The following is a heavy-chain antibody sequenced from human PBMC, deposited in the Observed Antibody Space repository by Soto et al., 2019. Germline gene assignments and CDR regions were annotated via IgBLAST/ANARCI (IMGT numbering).Heavy chain of an antibody. Sequence: SGGSLRLSSAASGFTFTRYSMNWVRQSPGKGLEWVSSISSTTNYIYYGDSMKGRFTISRDNAKNSLYLEMNSLRAEDTAVYYCARESEDLTSNFDYWGQGTLVTVSS. V-gene: IGHV3-21*06. CDR3: ARESEDLTSNFDY. J-gene: IGHJ4*02. CDR2: ISSTTNYI. CDR1: GFTFTRYS.